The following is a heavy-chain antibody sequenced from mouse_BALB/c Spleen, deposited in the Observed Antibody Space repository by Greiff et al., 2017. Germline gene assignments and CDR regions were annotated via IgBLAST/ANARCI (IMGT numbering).Heavy chain of an antibody. CDR1: GYTFSSYW. V-gene: IGHV1-9*01. CDR3: ARSWLGHAMDY. CDR2: ILPGSGST. J-gene: IGHJ4*01. Sequence: QVQLQQSGAELMKPGASVKISCKATGYTFSSYWIEWVKQRPGHGLEWIGEILPGSGSTNYNEKFKGKATFTADTSSNTAYMQLSSLTSEDSAVYYCARSWLGHAMDYWGQGTSVTVSS.